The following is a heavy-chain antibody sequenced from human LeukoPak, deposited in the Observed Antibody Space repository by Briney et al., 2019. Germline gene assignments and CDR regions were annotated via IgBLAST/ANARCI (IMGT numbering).Heavy chain of an antibody. J-gene: IGHJ6*03. D-gene: IGHD3-22*01. V-gene: IGHV4-4*07. CDR2: IYTSGST. CDR1: GGSISSYY. CDR3: ARKNFYYDSSGYQTYYYYYYMDV. Sequence: SETLSLTCTVSGGSISSYYWSWIRQPAGKGLEWIGRIYTSGSTNYNPSLKSRVTISVDTSKNQFSLKLSSVTAADTAVYYCARKNFYYDSSGYQTYYYYYYMDVWGKGTTVTISS.